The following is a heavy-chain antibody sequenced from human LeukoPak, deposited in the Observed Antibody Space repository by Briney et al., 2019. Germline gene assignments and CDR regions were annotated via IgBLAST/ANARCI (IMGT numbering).Heavy chain of an antibody. J-gene: IGHJ3*02. V-gene: IGHV1-2*02. Sequence: ASVKVSCKASGYTFTGYYMHWVRQAPGQGLEWMGWINPNSGGTNYAQKFQGRVTMTRDTSISTAYMELSRLRSDDTAVYYCARGLGHCSGGSCYDAFDIWGQGTMVTVSS. D-gene: IGHD2-15*01. CDR3: ARGLGHCSGGSCYDAFDI. CDR2: INPNSGGT. CDR1: GYTFTGYY.